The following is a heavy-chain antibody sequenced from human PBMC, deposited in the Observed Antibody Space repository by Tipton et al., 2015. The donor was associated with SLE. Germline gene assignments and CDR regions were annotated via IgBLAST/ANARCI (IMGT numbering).Heavy chain of an antibody. CDR3: ARGGKGYYFEN. CDR2: INSDGSST. Sequence: GSLRLSCAASGFTFSSYYMGWVRQAPGKGLVWVSRINSDGSSTSYADSVKGRFTISRDNAKNTLYLQMNSLRAEDTAVYYCARGGKGYYFENWGQGTLVTVSS. J-gene: IGHJ4*02. CDR1: GFTFSSYY. D-gene: IGHD3-16*01. V-gene: IGHV3-74*01.